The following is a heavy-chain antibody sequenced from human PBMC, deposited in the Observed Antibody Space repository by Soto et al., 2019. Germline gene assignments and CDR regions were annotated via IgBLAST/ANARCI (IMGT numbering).Heavy chain of an antibody. D-gene: IGHD2-15*01. CDR1: GGTFSSYT. Sequence: SVKVSCKASGGTFSSYTISWVRQAPGQGLEWMGRIIPIFGTANYAQKFQGRVTITADESTSTAYMELSSLRSEDTAVYYCARVKGYCSGGSCYSPYYYGMDVWGQGTTVTVSS. CDR3: ARVKGYCSGGSCYSPYYYGMDV. V-gene: IGHV1-69*13. CDR2: IIPIFGTA. J-gene: IGHJ6*02.